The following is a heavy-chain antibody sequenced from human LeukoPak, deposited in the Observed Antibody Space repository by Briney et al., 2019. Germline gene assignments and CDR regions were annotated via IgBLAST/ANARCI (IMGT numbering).Heavy chain of an antibody. D-gene: IGHD6-13*01. CDR2: ISWNSGSI. CDR1: GFTFDDYA. J-gene: IGHJ5*02. Sequence: GRSLRLSCAVSGFTFDDYAMHWVRQAPGKSLEWVSGISWNSGSIGYADSVKGRFTISRDNAKNSLYLQMNSLRAEDTALYYCAKDRGSSSWYVHSWGQGTLVTVSS. V-gene: IGHV3-9*01. CDR3: AKDRGSSSWYVHS.